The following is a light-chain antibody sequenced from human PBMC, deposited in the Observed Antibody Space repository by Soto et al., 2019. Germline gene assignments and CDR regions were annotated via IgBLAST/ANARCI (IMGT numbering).Light chain of an antibody. CDR2: LGS. CDR3: MQVIQTPPT. CDR1: QSLLSTNGYNY. J-gene: IGKJ1*01. V-gene: IGKV2-28*01. Sequence: DIVMTQSPLSLHVTPGEPASISCRSSQSLLSTNGYNYLVWYLQRPGQSPQLLIYLGSNRASGVPDRFSGSGSGTDFTLKISRVEAEDVGVYYFMQVIQTPPTFGQGTKVEIK.